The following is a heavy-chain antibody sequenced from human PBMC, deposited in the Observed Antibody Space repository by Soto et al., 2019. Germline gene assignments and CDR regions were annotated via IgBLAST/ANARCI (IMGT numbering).Heavy chain of an antibody. CDR1: GDSVSRGSYQ. D-gene: IGHD7-27*01. CDR3: AKVGWGGDS. J-gene: IGHJ4*02. V-gene: IGHV4-61*01. CDR2: KPYTGSP. Sequence: TSETLSLTCSVSGDSVSRGSYQWSWIRQPPGKGLEWIGFKPYTGSPDYNPSLKSRVVISIDRSKNQFSLKLSSVTATDTAVYFCAKVGWGGDSWGQGTLVTVSS.